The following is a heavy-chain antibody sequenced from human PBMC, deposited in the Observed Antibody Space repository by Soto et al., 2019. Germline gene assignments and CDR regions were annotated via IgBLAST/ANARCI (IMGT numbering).Heavy chain of an antibody. V-gene: IGHV5-10-1*01. CDR2: IDPSDSYT. D-gene: IGHD6-19*01. J-gene: IGHJ6*02. Sequence: PGESLKISCKGSGYSFTSYWISWVRQMPGKGLEWMGRIDPSDSYTNYSPSFQGHVTISADKSISTAYLQWSSLKASDTAMYYCARHAGYSRGWYRTGQYYYGMDVWGQGTTVTVSS. CDR3: ARHAGYSRGWYRTGQYYYGMDV. CDR1: GYSFTSYW.